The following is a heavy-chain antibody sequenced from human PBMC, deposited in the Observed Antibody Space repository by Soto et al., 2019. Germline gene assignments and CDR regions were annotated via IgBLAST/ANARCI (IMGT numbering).Heavy chain of an antibody. V-gene: IGHV3-23*01. J-gene: IGHJ2*01. CDR1: GFSFSTYA. CDR3: AKAGGAGWYFDL. D-gene: IGHD1-26*01. CDR2: ISGSGGGT. Sequence: DVQLLEAGGGLVQPGGSLRLSCAASGFSFSTYAMSWVRQAPGKGLEWVSAISGSGGGTYYADSVKGRFTISRDNSKSTLFLQMNSLRAEDTAVYNCAKAGGAGWYFDLWGRGTLVTASS.